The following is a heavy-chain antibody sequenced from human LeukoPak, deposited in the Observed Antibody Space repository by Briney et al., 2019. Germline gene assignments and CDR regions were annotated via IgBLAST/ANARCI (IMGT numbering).Heavy chain of an antibody. CDR2: ISGSGGST. Sequence: GGSLRLSCAASGFTFSSYAMSWVRQAPGKGLEWVSAISGSGGSTYYADSVKGRFTISKGNSKNTLYLQMNSLRGEDTAVYYCAKDRRFFGVVILGTFDYWGQGTLVTVSS. CDR3: AKDRRFFGVVILGTFDY. J-gene: IGHJ4*02. D-gene: IGHD3-3*01. V-gene: IGHV3-23*01. CDR1: GFTFSSYA.